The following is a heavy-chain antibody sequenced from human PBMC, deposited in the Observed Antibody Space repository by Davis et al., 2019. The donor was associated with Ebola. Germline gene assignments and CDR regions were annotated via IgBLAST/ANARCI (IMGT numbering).Heavy chain of an antibody. D-gene: IGHD4-17*01. CDR3: ARSKAVHDAFDI. J-gene: IGHJ3*02. CDR2: INTEAGNP. V-gene: IGHV7-4-1*02. Sequence: ASVKVSCKASGYTFTNYAMNWVRQAPGQGLEWMGWINTEAGNPTYAQDFTGRFDFSLDTSVSTAYLQISSLKPDDTAVYYCARSKAVHDAFDIWGQGTVVTVSS. CDR1: GYTFTNYA.